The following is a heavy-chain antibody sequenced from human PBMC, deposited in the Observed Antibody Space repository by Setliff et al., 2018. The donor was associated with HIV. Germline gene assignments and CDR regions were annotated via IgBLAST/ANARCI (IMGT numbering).Heavy chain of an antibody. Sequence: ASVKVSCKASGGTFSSYAISWVRQAPGQGLEWMGGIIPIFGTANYAQKFQGRVTITADESTSAAYMELSSLRSEDTAVYYCAGVYYYGSGSYNYPYYFDYWGQGTLVTVSS. CDR3: AGVYYYGSGSYNYPYYFDY. J-gene: IGHJ4*02. CDR2: IIPIFGTA. CDR1: GGTFSSYA. D-gene: IGHD3-10*01. V-gene: IGHV1-69*13.